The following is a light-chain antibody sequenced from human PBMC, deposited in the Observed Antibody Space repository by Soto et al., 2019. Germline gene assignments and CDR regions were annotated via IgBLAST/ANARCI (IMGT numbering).Light chain of an antibody. Sequence: EIVLTQSPATLSLSPGERATLSCRASQSVASNLAWYQQKPGQSPSLLIYNVSTRATGLPPRFSGGGSGTEFTLTISSLQSDDFALYYCQHYNNWPLTFGGGTKVEI. CDR2: NVS. CDR3: QHYNNWPLT. V-gene: IGKV3-15*01. CDR1: QSVASN. J-gene: IGKJ4*01.